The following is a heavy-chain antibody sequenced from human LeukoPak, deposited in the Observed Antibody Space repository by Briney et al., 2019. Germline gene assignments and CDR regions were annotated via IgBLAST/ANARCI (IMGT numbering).Heavy chain of an antibody. CDR3: ARVKYSGSYYDY. V-gene: IGHV3-74*01. D-gene: IGHD1-26*01. Sequence: ADSVKGRFTISRDNAKNTLYLQMNSLRAEDTAVYYCARVKYSGSYYDYWGQGTLVTVSS. J-gene: IGHJ4*02.